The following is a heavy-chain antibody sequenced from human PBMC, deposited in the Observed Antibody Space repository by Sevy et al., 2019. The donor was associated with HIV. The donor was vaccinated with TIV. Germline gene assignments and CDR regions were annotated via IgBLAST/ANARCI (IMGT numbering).Heavy chain of an antibody. CDR2: ISSSGTTI. V-gene: IGHV3-48*03. J-gene: IGHJ5*02. CDR1: GFTFSSYE. D-gene: IGHD3-22*01. Sequence: GGSLRLSCVASGFTFSSYEMTWVRQTPGKGLEWVSSISSSGTTIYYGDSVEGRFTISRENPKNSVYLQMNSLRVEDTAVYYCARKGGAYDIGFDPWGQGTLVTVSS. CDR3: ARKGGAYDIGFDP.